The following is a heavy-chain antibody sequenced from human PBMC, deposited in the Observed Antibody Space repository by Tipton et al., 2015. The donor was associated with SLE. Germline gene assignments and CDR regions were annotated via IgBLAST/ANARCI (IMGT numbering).Heavy chain of an antibody. V-gene: IGHV4-59*01. CDR2: IYYSGST. CDR3: ARGIQYGYGSGSYFDY. D-gene: IGHD3-10*01. Sequence: LRLSCTVSGGSISSYYWSWIRQPPGKGLEWIGYIYYSGSTNYNPSLKSRVTISVDTSKNQFSLKLSSVTAADTAVYYCARGIQYGYGSGSYFDYWGQGTLVTVSS. J-gene: IGHJ4*02. CDR1: GGSISSYY.